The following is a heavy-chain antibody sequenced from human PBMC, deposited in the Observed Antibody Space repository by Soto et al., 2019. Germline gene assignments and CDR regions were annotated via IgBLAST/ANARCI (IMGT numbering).Heavy chain of an antibody. J-gene: IGHJ6*03. CDR1: GGSIISYY. CDR3: ARDVKYCSSTSCYGDYYYYYMDV. CDR2: IYYSGST. Sequence: SETLSLTCTVSGGSIISYYWSWIRQHTGKGLEWIGYIYYSGSTNYNPSLKSRVTISVDTSKNQFSLKLGSVTAADTAVYYCARDVKYCSSTSCYGDYYYYYMDVWGKGTTVTVSS. V-gene: IGHV4-59*01. D-gene: IGHD2-2*01.